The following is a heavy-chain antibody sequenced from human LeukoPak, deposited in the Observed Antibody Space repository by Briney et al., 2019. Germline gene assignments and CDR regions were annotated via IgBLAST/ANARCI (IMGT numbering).Heavy chain of an antibody. J-gene: IGHJ2*01. CDR3: ARAAYSSTWYSRYFDL. CDR1: GFTIRSYD. D-gene: IGHD6-13*01. CDR2: IGTAGEI. Sequence: GGSLRLSCAASGFTIRSYDMHWVRQATGKGLEWVSGIGTAGEIYYPGSVKGRFTISRENAKNSLYLQMNSLRAGDTAVHYCARAAYSSTWYSRYFDLWGRGTLVTVSS. V-gene: IGHV3-13*01.